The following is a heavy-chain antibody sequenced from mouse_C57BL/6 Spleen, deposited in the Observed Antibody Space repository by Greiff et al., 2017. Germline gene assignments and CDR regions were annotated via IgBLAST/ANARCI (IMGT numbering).Heavy chain of an antibody. CDR2: IWGGGST. CDR1: GFSLTSYG. D-gene: IGHD2-3*01. J-gene: IGHJ1*03. V-gene: IGHV2-9*01. CDR3: AKHDGYVWYFDV. Sequence: VKLMESGPGLVAPSQSLSITCTVSGFSLTSYGVDWVRQPPGKGLEWLGVIWGGGSTNYNSALMSRLSISKDNSKSQVFLKMNSRQTDDTAMYYCAKHDGYVWYFDVWGTGTTVTVSS.